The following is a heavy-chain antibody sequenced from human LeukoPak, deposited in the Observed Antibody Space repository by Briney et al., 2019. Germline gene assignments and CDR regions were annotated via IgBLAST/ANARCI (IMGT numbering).Heavy chain of an antibody. CDR1: GGSFSGYY. CDR3: ARGTSGWYRAYAFDI. V-gene: IGHV4-34*01. D-gene: IGHD6-19*01. J-gene: IGHJ3*02. Sequence: SETLSLTCAVYGGSFSGYYWSWIRQPPGKGLEWIGEINHSGSTNYNPSLKSRVTISVDTSKSQFSLKLSSVTAADTAVYYRARGTSGWYRAYAFDIWGQGTMVTVSS. CDR2: INHSGST.